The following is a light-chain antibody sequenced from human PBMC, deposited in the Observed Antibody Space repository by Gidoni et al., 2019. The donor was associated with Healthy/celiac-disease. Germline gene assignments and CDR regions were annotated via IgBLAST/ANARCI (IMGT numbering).Light chain of an antibody. CDR1: QSISSY. CDR3: QQSYSTPCS. J-gene: IGKJ2*04. V-gene: IGKV1-39*01. Sequence: DIQMTQAPSSLSASVGDRVTITCRASQSISSYLNWYPQKPGKATKLLIYAASSLQSGVPSRFSGSGSGTDFTLTISSLQPEDFATYYCQQSYSTPCSFGQGTKLEIK. CDR2: AAS.